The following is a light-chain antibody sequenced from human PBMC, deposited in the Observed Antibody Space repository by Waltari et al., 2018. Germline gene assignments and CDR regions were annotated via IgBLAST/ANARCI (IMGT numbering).Light chain of an antibody. J-gene: IGKJ1*01. Sequence: EIVLTQSPGTLSLSPGESATLSCRATQSVGRSLAWYQQKPGQAPRLLIYDASKRATGIPERFSGGGAGTDFSLTISRLEPEDFAVYYCQMYVRLPVTFGQGTKVEIK. CDR3: QMYVRLPVT. CDR2: DAS. V-gene: IGKV3-20*01. CDR1: QSVGRS.